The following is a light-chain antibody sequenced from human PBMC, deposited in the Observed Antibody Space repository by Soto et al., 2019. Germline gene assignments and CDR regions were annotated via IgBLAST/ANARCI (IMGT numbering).Light chain of an antibody. Sequence: IQLTQSPSSLSASVGDRVTITCRASQGISSYLAWYQQKPGKAPKLLIYAASTLQSGVPSRFSGSGSGTYFTLTISSLQPEDFATYYCQQLNSYPRTFCQGTKLEIK. CDR3: QQLNSYPRT. CDR2: AAS. CDR1: QGISSY. V-gene: IGKV1-9*01. J-gene: IGKJ2*01.